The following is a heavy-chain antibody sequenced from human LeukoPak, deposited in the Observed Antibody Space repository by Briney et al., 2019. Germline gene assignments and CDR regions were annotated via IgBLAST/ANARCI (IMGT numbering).Heavy chain of an antibody. CDR1: GFTFRSYE. D-gene: IGHD2-21*02. Sequence: GGSLRLSCAASGFTFRSYELNWVRQAPGKGLEWVSYISYSDDTIYYADSVKGRFTISRDNAKNSLYLQMNSLRAEDTAVYYCAREVTPYYWGQGTLVTVSS. CDR2: ISYSDDTI. V-gene: IGHV3-48*03. CDR3: AREVTPYY. J-gene: IGHJ4*02.